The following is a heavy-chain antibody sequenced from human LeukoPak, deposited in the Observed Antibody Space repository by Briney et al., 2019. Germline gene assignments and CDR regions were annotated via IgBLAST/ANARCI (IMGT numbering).Heavy chain of an antibody. J-gene: IGHJ4*02. CDR2: TSDSGLTT. Sequence: GGPLRLSCAASGFTFTSYAMSWVRQAPGRGLEWVSTTSDSGLTTYYADSTKGRFTISRDNSRNTLYLQMSSLRAEDTAAYYCARGSSSSSWGLYYFDFWGQGALVTVSS. CDR3: ARGSSSSSWGLYYFDF. D-gene: IGHD6-13*01. CDR1: GFTFTSYA. V-gene: IGHV3-23*01.